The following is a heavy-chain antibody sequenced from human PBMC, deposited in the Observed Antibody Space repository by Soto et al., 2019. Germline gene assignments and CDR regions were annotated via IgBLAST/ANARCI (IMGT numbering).Heavy chain of an antibody. Sequence: QVQLVQSGAEVKKPGASVKVSCKASGYTFTSYDINWALQATGQGLEWMGWMNPNSGNTDYAQKFQGRVTMTRNTSISTAYLELSSLRSEDTAVYYCARESMVRGVDYWGKGTLVTVSS. CDR1: GYTFTSYD. D-gene: IGHD3-10*01. CDR2: MNPNSGNT. CDR3: ARESMVRGVDY. J-gene: IGHJ4*02. V-gene: IGHV1-8*01.